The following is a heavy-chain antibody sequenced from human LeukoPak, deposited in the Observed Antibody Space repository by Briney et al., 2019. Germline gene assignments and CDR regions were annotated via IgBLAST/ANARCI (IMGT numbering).Heavy chain of an antibody. CDR1: GFTFSTYA. J-gene: IGHJ4*02. CDR2: IKQDGSEK. Sequence: GGSLRLSCAASGFTFSTYAMTWVRQAPGKGLEWVANIKQDGSEKYYVDSVKGRFTISRDNSKNTLYLQMNSLRAEDTAVYYCARELGSSWDYWGQGTLVTVSS. D-gene: IGHD6-13*01. CDR3: ARELGSSWDY. V-gene: IGHV3-7*03.